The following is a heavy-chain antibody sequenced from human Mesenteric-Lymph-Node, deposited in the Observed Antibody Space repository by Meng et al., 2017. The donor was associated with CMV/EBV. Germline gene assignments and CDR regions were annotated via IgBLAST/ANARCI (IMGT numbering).Heavy chain of an antibody. CDR1: GGSSSSGGHY. J-gene: IGHJ4*02. Sequence: TVSGGSSSSGGHYWSWIRQHPGRGLEWIGYIHYRGNTYYSPSLKSRVTISVDTSKNQFSLKLSSVTAADTAVYYCARGSGRYSPFDYWGQGTLVTVSS. D-gene: IGHD1-26*01. CDR2: IHYRGNT. CDR3: ARGSGRYSPFDY. V-gene: IGHV4-31*02.